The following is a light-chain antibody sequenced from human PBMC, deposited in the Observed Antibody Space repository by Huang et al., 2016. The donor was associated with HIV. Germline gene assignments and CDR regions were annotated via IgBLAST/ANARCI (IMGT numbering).Light chain of an antibody. CDR3: QQRNNWPPWT. CDR1: QSIGRY. V-gene: IGKV3-11*01. J-gene: IGKJ1*01. Sequence: EIVLTQSPATLSLSPGEGATLSCRASQSIGRYLAWYQQRPGQSPRLLIYDASIRATSIPARFSGRGSGTDFTLTISSLEPEEFAVYYCQQRNNWPPWTFGQGTKVELK. CDR2: DAS.